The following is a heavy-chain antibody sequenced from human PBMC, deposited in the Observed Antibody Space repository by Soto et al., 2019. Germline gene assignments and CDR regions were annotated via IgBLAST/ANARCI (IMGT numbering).Heavy chain of an antibody. D-gene: IGHD4-4*01. V-gene: IGHV1-69*13. CDR3: ARVTVTTPEYYYYGMDV. CDR2: IIPIFGTA. Sequence: SVKVSCKASGGTFRSYAISWVRQAPGQGLEWMGGIIPIFGTANYAQKFQGRVTITADESTSTAYMELSSLRSEDTAVYYCARVTVTTPEYYYYGMDVWGQGTTVTVSS. J-gene: IGHJ6*02. CDR1: GGTFRSYA.